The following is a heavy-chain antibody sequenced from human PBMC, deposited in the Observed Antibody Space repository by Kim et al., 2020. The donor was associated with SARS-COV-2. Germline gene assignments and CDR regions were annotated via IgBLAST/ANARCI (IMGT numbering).Heavy chain of an antibody. Sequence: GGSLRLSCAASGFTFDGYPMHWVRQAPGKGLEWVSGISWDSGTVGYADSVKGRFTISRDNAKNSLYLQMNSLRAEDTALYYCTKGGGGGSYQYYFDSWGQGTLVTVSS. CDR3: TKGGGGGSYQYYFDS. J-gene: IGHJ4*02. V-gene: IGHV3-9*01. CDR2: ISWDSGTV. CDR1: GFTFDGYP. D-gene: IGHD3-16*02.